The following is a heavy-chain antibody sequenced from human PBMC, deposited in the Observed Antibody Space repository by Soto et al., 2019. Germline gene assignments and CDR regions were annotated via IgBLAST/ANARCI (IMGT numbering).Heavy chain of an antibody. J-gene: IGHJ4*02. CDR1: GGSISSSNW. V-gene: IGHV4-4*02. CDR3: ARRWGEGRVDY. CDR2: IYHSGST. D-gene: IGHD3-10*01. Sequence: QVQLQESGPGLVKPSGTLSLTCAVSGGSISSSNWWSWVRQPPGKGLEWIGEIYHSGSTNYNPSLQSRVTISVDKSRNQFSLKLSSVPAADTAVYYCARRWGEGRVDYWGQGTLVTVSS.